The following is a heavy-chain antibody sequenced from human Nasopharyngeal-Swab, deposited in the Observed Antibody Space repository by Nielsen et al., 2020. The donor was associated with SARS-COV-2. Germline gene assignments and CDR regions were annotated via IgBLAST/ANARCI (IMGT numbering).Heavy chain of an antibody. J-gene: IGHJ4*02. Sequence: LSCAISGDSVSSNSAAWNWIRQSPSRGLEWLGRTYYRSKWYNDYAVSVKSRITINPDTSKNQFSLQLNSVTPEDTAVYYCAKAGYYYDSSGYCIDYWGQGTLVTVSS. CDR2: TYYRSKWYN. CDR1: GDSVSSNSAA. D-gene: IGHD3-22*01. V-gene: IGHV6-1*01. CDR3: AKAGYYYDSSGYCIDY.